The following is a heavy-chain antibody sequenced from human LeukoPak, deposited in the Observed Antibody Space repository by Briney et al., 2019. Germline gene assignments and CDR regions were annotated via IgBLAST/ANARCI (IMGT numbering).Heavy chain of an antibody. J-gene: IGHJ4*02. CDR1: GGTFSSYA. V-gene: IGHV1-69*05. D-gene: IGHD5-24*01. CDR3: ARDGLATGLSKPFDY. Sequence: SVKVSCKASGGTFSSYAIGWVRQAPGQGLEWMGGIIPIFGTANYAQKFQGRVTITTDESTSTAYMELSSLRSEDTAVYYCARDGLATGLSKPFDYWGQGTLVTVSS. CDR2: IIPIFGTA.